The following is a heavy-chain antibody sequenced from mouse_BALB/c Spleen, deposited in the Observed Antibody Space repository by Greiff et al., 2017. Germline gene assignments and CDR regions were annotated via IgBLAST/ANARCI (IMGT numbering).Heavy chain of an antibody. D-gene: IGHD2-3*01. V-gene: IGHV14-3*02. Sequence: EVQLHQSGAELVKPGASVKLSCTASGFNIKDTYMHWVKQRPEQGLEWIGRIDPANGNTKYDPKFQGKATITADTSSNTAYLLLSSLTSEDTAVYYCARSGDGYYGGFAYWGQGTLVTVSA. CDR1: GFNIKDTY. J-gene: IGHJ3*01. CDR3: ARSGDGYYGGFAY. CDR2: IDPANGNT.